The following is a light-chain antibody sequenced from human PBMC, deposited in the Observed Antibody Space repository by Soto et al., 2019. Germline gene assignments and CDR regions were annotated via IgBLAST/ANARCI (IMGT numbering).Light chain of an antibody. CDR2: EVS. J-gene: IGLJ2*01. CDR3: CSYAGSRTFT. Sequence: QSALTQPASVSGSPGQSITISCIGTSSDVGSYNLVSWYQQHPGKAPKVLIYEVSERPSGVSNRFSGSKSGNTASLTISGLRAEDEADYHCCSYAGSRTFTFGGGTKVTVL. V-gene: IGLV2-23*02. CDR1: SSDVGSYNL.